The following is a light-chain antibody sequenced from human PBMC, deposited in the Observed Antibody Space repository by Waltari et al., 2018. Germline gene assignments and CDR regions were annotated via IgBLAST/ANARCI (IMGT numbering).Light chain of an antibody. Sequence: QSVLTQPPSASGTPGQRVIISCSGSSSNIGSNYVYWYQQLLGTAPKLLIYRNNQRPLGVPDRVSGSKSGTSSSLAISGLRSEDEADYYCATWDDRLSDYVFGTGTKVTAL. J-gene: IGLJ1*01. CDR2: RNN. CDR3: ATWDDRLSDYV. CDR1: SSNIGSNY. V-gene: IGLV1-47*01.